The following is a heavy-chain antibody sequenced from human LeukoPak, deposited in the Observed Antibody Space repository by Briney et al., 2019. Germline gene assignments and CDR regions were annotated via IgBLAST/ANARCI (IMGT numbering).Heavy chain of an antibody. CDR3: ARGTAAAGSPDFDY. CDR1: GFTFSDHY. Sequence: GGSLRLSCAASGFTFSDHYMDWVRQAPGKGLEWVGRIRNKASSYTTEYAASVKGRFTISRDDSKNSLYLQMNSLKTKDTAVYYCARGTAAAGSPDFDYWGQGTLVTVSS. V-gene: IGHV3-72*01. D-gene: IGHD6-13*01. J-gene: IGHJ4*02. CDR2: IRNKASSYTT.